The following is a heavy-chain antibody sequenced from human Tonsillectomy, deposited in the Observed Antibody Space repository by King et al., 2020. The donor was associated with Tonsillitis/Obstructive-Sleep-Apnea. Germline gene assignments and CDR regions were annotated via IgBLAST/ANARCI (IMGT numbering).Heavy chain of an antibody. CDR3: ARDPVYYDLWSGYWFYFDY. V-gene: IGHV3-21*01. D-gene: IGHD3-3*01. CDR1: GFTFSGYS. CDR2: ISSSSSYI. Sequence: VQLVESGGGLVKPGGSLRLSCAASGFTFSGYSMNWVRQAPGKELEWVSFISSSSSYIYYADSVKGRFTISRDNAKNSLYLQMNSLRAEDTAVYYCARDPVYYDLWSGYWFYFDYWGQGTLVTVSS. J-gene: IGHJ4*02.